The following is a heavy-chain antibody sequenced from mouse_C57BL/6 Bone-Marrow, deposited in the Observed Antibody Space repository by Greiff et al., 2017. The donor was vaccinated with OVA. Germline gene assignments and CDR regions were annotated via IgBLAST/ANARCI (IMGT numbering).Heavy chain of an antibody. CDR1: GYTFTSYW. Sequence: QVQLQQPGAELVKPGASVKVSCKASGYTFTSYWMHWVKQRPGQGLEWIGRIHPSDSDTNYNQKFKGKATLTVDKSSSTAYMPLSSLTSEDSAVYYCAITGGWLLLYFDVWGTGTTVTVSS. J-gene: IGHJ1*03. CDR2: IHPSDSDT. CDR3: AITGGWLLLYFDV. V-gene: IGHV1-74*01. D-gene: IGHD2-3*01.